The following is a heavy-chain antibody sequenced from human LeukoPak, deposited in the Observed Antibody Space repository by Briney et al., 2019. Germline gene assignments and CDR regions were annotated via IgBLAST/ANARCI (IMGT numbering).Heavy chain of an antibody. D-gene: IGHD6-13*01. Sequence: GRSLRLSCAASGFTFDDYAMHWVRQAPGKGLEWVSGISWNSGSIGFADSVKGRFTISRDNAKNSLYLQMNSLRAEDTALYYCAAQPRYSSSHYWGQGTLVTVSS. V-gene: IGHV3-9*01. CDR3: AAQPRYSSSHY. CDR2: ISWNSGSI. CDR1: GFTFDDYA. J-gene: IGHJ4*02.